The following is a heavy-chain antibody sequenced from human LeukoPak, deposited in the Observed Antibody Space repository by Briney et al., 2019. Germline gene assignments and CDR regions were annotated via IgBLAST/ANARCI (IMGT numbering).Heavy chain of an antibody. V-gene: IGHV3-7*01. D-gene: IGHD3-3*01. Sequence: GGSLRLSCAASGFTFSNYWMSWVRQGPGEGLEWVANIKQDGSEKYYVDSVKGRFSISRDDTKNSLYLQLNSLRAEDTAVYYCAREGLRFLEWSSYYFDYWGLGTLVTVSS. CDR1: GFTFSNYW. J-gene: IGHJ4*02. CDR2: IKQDGSEK. CDR3: AREGLRFLEWSSYYFDY.